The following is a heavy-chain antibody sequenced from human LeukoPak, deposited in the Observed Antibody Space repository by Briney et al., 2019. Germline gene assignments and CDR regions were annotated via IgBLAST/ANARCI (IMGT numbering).Heavy chain of an antibody. CDR1: GFTFSSYA. CDR3: ARDRWAYYYDSSGYLFDC. J-gene: IGHJ4*02. Sequence: GGSLRLSCAASGFTFSSYAMHWVRQAPGKGLEWVAVISYNGSNKYYADSVKGRFTISRDNSKNTLYLQMNSLRAEDTAVYYCARDRWAYYYDSSGYLFDCWGQGTLVTVSS. V-gene: IGHV3-30-3*01. CDR2: ISYNGSNK. D-gene: IGHD3-22*01.